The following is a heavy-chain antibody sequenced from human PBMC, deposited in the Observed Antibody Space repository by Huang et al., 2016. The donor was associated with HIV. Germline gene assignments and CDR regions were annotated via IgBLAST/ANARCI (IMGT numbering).Heavy chain of an antibody. Sequence: TDNNNYMNGVRQAPRKGMSLVSIIDSGAKTSHAYSVEGRFTVSRDNSKNTMYLQMNSLRVEDTATYYCAREMMVRGVSVPITDGYFYYGMDVWGHGTTVSVSS. CDR3: AREMMVRGVSVPITDGYFYYGMDV. V-gene: IGHV3-53*01. J-gene: IGHJ6*02. CDR2: IDSGAKT. D-gene: IGHD3-10*01. CDR1: TDNNNY.